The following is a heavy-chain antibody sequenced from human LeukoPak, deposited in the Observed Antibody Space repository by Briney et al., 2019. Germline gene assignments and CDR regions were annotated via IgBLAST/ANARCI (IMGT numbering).Heavy chain of an antibody. D-gene: IGHD4-17*01. CDR1: GFTFSSYG. CDR2: IRYDGSNK. V-gene: IGHV3-30*02. Sequence: GGSLRLSCAASGFTFSSYGMHWVRQAPGKGLEWVAFIRYDGSNKYYADSVKGRFTISRDNSKNTLYLQMNSLRAEDTAVYYCAKLIRYSYYFDYWGQGTLVTVSS. J-gene: IGHJ4*02. CDR3: AKLIRYSYYFDY.